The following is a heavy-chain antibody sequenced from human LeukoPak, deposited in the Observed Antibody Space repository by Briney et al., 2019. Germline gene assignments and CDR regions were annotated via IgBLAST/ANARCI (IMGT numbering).Heavy chain of an antibody. CDR2: ISYDGSSK. CDR3: ARTSKGIPAAGRNWFDP. CDR1: GFTFSSYG. D-gene: IGHD6-13*01. Sequence: GRSLRLSCAASGFTFSSYGMHWVRQAPGKGLEWVAVISYDGSSKYYADSVKGRFTISRDNSKNTSFLQMNSLRAEDTAVYYCARTSKGIPAAGRNWFDPWGQGTLVTVSS. V-gene: IGHV3-30*03. J-gene: IGHJ5*02.